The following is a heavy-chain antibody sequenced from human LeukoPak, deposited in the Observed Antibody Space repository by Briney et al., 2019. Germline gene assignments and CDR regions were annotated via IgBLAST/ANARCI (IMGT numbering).Heavy chain of an antibody. CDR3: AREWGTTPYYYGSGSYYNWFDP. Sequence: SETLSLTCAVYGGSFSDYYWTWIRQPPGKGLEWIGDINHCGRTNYNPSLKSRVTISVDTSKNQFSLKLSSVTAADTAVYYCAREWGTTPYYYGSGSYYNWFDPWGQGTLVTVSS. J-gene: IGHJ5*02. D-gene: IGHD3-10*01. CDR1: GGSFSDYY. CDR2: INHCGRT. V-gene: IGHV4-34*01.